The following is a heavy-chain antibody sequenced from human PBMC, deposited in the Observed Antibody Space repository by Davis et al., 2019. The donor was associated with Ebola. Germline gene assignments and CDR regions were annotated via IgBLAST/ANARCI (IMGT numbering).Heavy chain of an antibody. CDR2: LSWNSDSI. D-gene: IGHD3-16*01. J-gene: IGHJ4*02. CDR1: GFTFDDYA. V-gene: IGHV3-9*01. Sequence: SLKISCTASGFTFDDYAMHWVRQTPGKGLEWVSSLSWNSDSIGYADSVKGRFTISRDNAKNSLYLQMNSLRAEDTAVYYCLIGSDYWGQGTLVTVSS. CDR3: LIGSDY.